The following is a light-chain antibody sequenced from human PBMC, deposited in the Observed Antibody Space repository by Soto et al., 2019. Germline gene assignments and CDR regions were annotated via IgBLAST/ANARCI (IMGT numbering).Light chain of an antibody. J-gene: IGKJ4*01. CDR3: QQYGSSPLT. CDR1: QSVSSY. V-gene: IGKV3-20*01. Sequence: EIVLTQSPGTLSLSVGERVTLSYRASQSVSSYLAWYQQTPGQAPRLLIYDTSNRATGTPDRFSGRGSGTDFTLNISRLEPEDFTVYYCQQYGSSPLTFGGGTTVEIK. CDR2: DTS.